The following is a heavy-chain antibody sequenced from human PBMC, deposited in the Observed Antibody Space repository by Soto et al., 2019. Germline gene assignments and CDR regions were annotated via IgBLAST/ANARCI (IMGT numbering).Heavy chain of an antibody. V-gene: IGHV4-39*07. Sequence: SETLSLTCTVSGGSISSSSYYWGRIRQPPGKGLEWIGYIYHSGSTYNNPSIKSRVSISVDRSKTQFSLKLSSVTAADTAVYYCHALGSLPTAGNVEYYYYVMDFWGQGTTVTVSS. CDR1: GGSISSSSYY. J-gene: IGHJ6*02. CDR3: HALGSLPTAGNVEYYYYVMDF. D-gene: IGHD1-26*01. CDR2: IYHSGST.